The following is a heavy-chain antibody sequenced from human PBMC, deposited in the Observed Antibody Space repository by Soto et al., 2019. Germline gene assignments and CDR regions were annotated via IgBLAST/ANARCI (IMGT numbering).Heavy chain of an antibody. CDR3: SREGLVLVPTTVNSDYYYYAMDV. J-gene: IGHJ6*02. CDR2: IIPRSATS. CDR1: GDTFSTYT. V-gene: IGHV1-69*12. D-gene: IGHD2-2*01. Sequence: QVQLVQSGAEVKKPGSSVKVSCKASGDTFSTYTITWMRQAPGQGLEWMGGIIPRSATSNYAQKFQGRVTMPAVESKNTAYMELSSLRSEETAVYYCSREGLVLVPTTVNSDYYYYAMDVWGQGTTVTVSS.